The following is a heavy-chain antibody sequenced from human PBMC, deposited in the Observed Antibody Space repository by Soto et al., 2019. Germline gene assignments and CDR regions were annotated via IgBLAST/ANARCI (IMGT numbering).Heavy chain of an antibody. J-gene: IGHJ3*02. D-gene: IGHD6-13*01. V-gene: IGHV1-3*01. Sequence: ASVKVSCKASGYTLTNYAIHWVRQAPGLRLEWMGWINAGNGNTKYSQKFQGRVTITRDTSASTAYMELSSLRSEDTAVYYCARHSYSSSLARAFDIWGQGTMVTVSS. CDR2: INAGNGNT. CDR1: GYTLTNYA. CDR3: ARHSYSSSLARAFDI.